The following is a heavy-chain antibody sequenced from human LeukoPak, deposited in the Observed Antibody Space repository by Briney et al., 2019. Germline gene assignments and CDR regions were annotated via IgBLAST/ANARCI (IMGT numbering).Heavy chain of an antibody. Sequence: PSETLSLTCTVSGGSISSGDYYWSWIRQPPGKGLEWIGYIYYSGSTYYNPSLKSRVTISVDTSKNQFSLKLSSVTAADTAVYYCARGSDCSGGSCYSDYWGQGTLVTVSS. V-gene: IGHV4-30-4*01. CDR3: ARGSDCSGGSCYSDY. CDR1: GGSISSGDYY. J-gene: IGHJ4*02. CDR2: IYYSGST. D-gene: IGHD2-15*01.